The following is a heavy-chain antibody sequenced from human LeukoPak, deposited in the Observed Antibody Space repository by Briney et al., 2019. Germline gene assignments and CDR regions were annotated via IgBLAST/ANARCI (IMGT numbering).Heavy chain of an antibody. CDR1: GFPFTTYD. D-gene: IGHD2-15*01. CDR2: LGTTGRT. Sequence: GGPRRLSFAASGFPFTTYDMPWVRPATGKRVEWVSALGTTGRTYYPCSVKGRFTISRENAKISLYLQMNSLRDGDTVVYYSARDRGGGLMDVWGKGTTVTISS. J-gene: IGHJ6*03. V-gene: IGHV3-13*01. CDR3: ARDRGGGLMDV.